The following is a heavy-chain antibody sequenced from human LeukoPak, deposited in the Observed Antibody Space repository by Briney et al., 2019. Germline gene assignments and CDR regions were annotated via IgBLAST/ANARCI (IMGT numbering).Heavy chain of an antibody. Sequence: GGSLRLSCAASGFTFSSDAMSWGRQAPGKGREWVSAISGGGGSTYYADSVKGRFTISRDTSTNTLYLQMNSLRAEDTAVYYCAKVPNWNYLWFDPWGQGTLVTVSS. D-gene: IGHD1-7*01. CDR2: ISGGGGST. CDR3: AKVPNWNYLWFDP. J-gene: IGHJ5*02. CDR1: GFTFSSDA. V-gene: IGHV3-23*01.